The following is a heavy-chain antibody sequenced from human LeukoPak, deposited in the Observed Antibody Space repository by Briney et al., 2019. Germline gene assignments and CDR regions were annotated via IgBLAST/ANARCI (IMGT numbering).Heavy chain of an antibody. CDR3: AFIGMVRGPY. V-gene: IGHV3-23*01. CDR2: ISGSGTST. J-gene: IGHJ4*02. D-gene: IGHD3-10*01. Sequence: GGSLRLSCAASGFNFYSYVMSWVRQAPGKGLEWVSAISGSGTSTNYADSVKGRFTISRDNSKNTLYLQMNSLGTEDTAVYYCAFIGMVRGPYWGQGTLVTV. CDR1: GFNFYSYV.